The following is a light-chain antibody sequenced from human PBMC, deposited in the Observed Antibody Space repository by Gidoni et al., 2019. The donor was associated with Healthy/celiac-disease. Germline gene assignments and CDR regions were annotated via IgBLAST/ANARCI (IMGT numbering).Light chain of an antibody. V-gene: IGKV1-39*01. CDR1: QSISSY. CDR2: AAS. CDR3: QQSYSTPS. J-gene: IGKJ4*01. Sequence: DTQMTQSPSSLSASVGDRVTITCRASQSISSYLNWYQQKPGKAPKLLIYAASSLQSGVPSGFSGSGSGTDFTLTISSLQPEDFATYYCQQSYSTPSFGGGTKVEIK.